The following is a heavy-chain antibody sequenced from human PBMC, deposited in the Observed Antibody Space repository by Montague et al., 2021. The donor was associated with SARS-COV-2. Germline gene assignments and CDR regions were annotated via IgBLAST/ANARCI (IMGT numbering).Heavy chain of an antibody. CDR3: AAQSSGGYCSSSSCYVWFDP. CDR1: GGSISSSSYY. Sequence: SETLSLTCTVSGGSISSSSYYWGWIRQPPGKGLEWIGSIYYSGSTYYNPSLRSRVTISVETSKKHFSLKLSSVTAADTAVYFCAAQSSGGYCSSSSCYVWFDPWRQGTLVALSS. V-gene: IGHV4-39*01. J-gene: IGHJ5*02. CDR2: IYYSGST. D-gene: IGHD2-2*01.